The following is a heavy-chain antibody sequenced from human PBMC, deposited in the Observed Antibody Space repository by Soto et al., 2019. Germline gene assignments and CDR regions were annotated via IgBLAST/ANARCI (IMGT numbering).Heavy chain of an antibody. Sequence: QVQLQESGPGLVKPSQTLSLICTVSGGSISSGDYYWSWIRQPPGKGLEWIAYIYYTGSTYYNPSLKSRVTISVDTSKHQFSLKLSSVTAADTAVYDCARGLHSGDAFDYWGQGTLVTVSS. J-gene: IGHJ4*02. CDR2: IYYTGST. D-gene: IGHD3-16*01. CDR3: ARGLHSGDAFDY. V-gene: IGHV4-30-4*01. CDR1: GGSISSGDYY.